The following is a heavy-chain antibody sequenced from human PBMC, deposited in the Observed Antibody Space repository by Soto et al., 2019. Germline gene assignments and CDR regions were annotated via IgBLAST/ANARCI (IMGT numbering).Heavy chain of an antibody. CDR1: AFTFSSYA. Sequence: EVQLLESGGGLVQPGGSLRLSCAASAFTFSSYAMTWVRQAPGKGLEWVSAISSTGGSTYYADPVKGRFTIFRDNSKNPLYLQMTSLRAEDTAVYFWANDGIQRWTYLHNWGQGTLVTGSS. J-gene: IGHJ4*02. CDR2: ISSTGGST. D-gene: IGHD5-18*01. V-gene: IGHV3-23*01. CDR3: ANDGIQRWTYLHN.